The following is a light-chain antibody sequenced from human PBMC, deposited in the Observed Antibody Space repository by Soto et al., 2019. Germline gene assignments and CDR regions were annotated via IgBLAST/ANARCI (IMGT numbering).Light chain of an antibody. CDR2: DVN. V-gene: IGLV2-14*03. CDR3: SSHSSSSTLVV. Sequence: QSVLTQPASMSGSPGQSITISCTGTSSDVGGYNYVSWYRQHPGKAPKLMIYDVNNRPSGVSNRFSGSKSGNTASLTISGLQAEDXADYYCSSHSSSSTLVVFGGGTKLTVL. J-gene: IGLJ2*01. CDR1: SSDVGGYNY.